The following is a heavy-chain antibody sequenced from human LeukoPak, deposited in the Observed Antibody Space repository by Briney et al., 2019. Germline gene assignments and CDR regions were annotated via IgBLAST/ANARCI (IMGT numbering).Heavy chain of an antibody. Sequence: GGSLRLSCAASGFTFSSYAMSWVRQAPGKGLEWVSAISGSGGSTYYADSVKGRFTISRDNSKNTLYLQMNSLRAEDTAVYYCAKDLTNPYYYDSSGPYTFDYWGQGILVTVSS. J-gene: IGHJ4*02. CDR1: GFTFSSYA. D-gene: IGHD3-22*01. CDR3: AKDLTNPYYYDSSGPYTFDY. V-gene: IGHV3-23*01. CDR2: ISGSGGST.